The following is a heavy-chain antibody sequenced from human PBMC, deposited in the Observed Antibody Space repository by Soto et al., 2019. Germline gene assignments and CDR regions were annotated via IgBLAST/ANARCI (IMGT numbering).Heavy chain of an antibody. CDR2: IMPVFPTP. Sequence: QVQLVQSGAEVKKPGSSVKVSCKTSGGTFRTSAISWVRQAPGHGLAWMGGIMPVFPTPDYPQKFQGRVTITADESTSTAYMELSSLGSEDTAVYYCARDKDRQQLGGNYYYIMDVWGQGTTVTVSS. CDR1: GGTFRTSA. CDR3: ARDKDRQQLGGNYYYIMDV. V-gene: IGHV1-69*12. D-gene: IGHD3-3*02. J-gene: IGHJ6*02.